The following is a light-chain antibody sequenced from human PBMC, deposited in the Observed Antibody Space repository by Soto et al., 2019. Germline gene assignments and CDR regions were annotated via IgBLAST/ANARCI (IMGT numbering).Light chain of an antibody. Sequence: EIVMTQSPATLSVSPGESATLSCRASQSVWSSLAWYQQKPGQAPRLLIYGASTRFPGIPARFSGSGSGTEFTLTISSLQSEDSAVYYCQQYSKWAMWTFGQGTKVEIK. CDR3: QQYSKWAMWT. CDR2: GAS. J-gene: IGKJ1*01. CDR1: QSVWSS. V-gene: IGKV3-15*01.